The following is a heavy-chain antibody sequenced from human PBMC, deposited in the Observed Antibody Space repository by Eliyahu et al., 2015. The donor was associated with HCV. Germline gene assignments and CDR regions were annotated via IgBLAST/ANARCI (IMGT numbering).Heavy chain of an antibody. CDR1: GYTFTGYY. J-gene: IGHJ6*02. CDR3: ARPRGGVGYGMDV. D-gene: IGHD3-10*01. Sequence: QVQLVQSGAEVKKPGASVKVSCKASGYTFTGYYMHWVRQAPGQGLXWRGRINPNXGGTNYAQKFQGRVTMTRDTSISTAYMELSRLRSDDTAVYYCARPRGGVGYGMDVWGQGTTVTVSS. CDR2: INPNXGGT. V-gene: IGHV1-2*06.